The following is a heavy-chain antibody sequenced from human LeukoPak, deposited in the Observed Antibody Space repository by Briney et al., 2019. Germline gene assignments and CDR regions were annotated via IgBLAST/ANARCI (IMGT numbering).Heavy chain of an antibody. CDR2: IKQDGSEK. V-gene: IGHV3-7*01. D-gene: IGHD1-26*01. Sequence: GGSLRLSCAASGFTFSVYWMGWVRQAPGKGLEWVANIKQDGSEKYYVDSVKGRFTISRDNAKSSLFLQLNSLRAEDTAVYYCARAQAYSGRIFDFWGQGTLVTVSS. CDR3: ARAQAYSGRIFDF. CDR1: GFTFSVYW. J-gene: IGHJ4*02.